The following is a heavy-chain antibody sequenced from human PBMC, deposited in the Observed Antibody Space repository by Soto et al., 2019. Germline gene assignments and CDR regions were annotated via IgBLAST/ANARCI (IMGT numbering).Heavy chain of an antibody. Sequence: SETLSLTCAVSGGSISSSNWWSWVRQPPGKGLEWIGEIYHSGSTNYNPSLKSRVTISVDKSKNQFSLKLSSVTAADTAVYYCAREWLGDGRFWGSYGMDVWGQGTTVTVSS. J-gene: IGHJ6*02. D-gene: IGHD3-16*01. CDR2: IYHSGST. V-gene: IGHV4-4*02. CDR3: AREWLGDGRFWGSYGMDV. CDR1: GGSISSSNW.